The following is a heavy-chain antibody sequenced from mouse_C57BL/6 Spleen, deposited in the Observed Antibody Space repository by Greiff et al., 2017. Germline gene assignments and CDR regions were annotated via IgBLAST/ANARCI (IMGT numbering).Heavy chain of an antibody. D-gene: IGHD2-4*01. CDR3: ARDTLYDSFPH. CDR1: GFTFSSYA. V-gene: IGHV5-4*01. CDR2: ISDGGSYT. J-gene: IGHJ3*01. Sequence: EVQLVESGGGLVKPGGSLKLSCAASGFTFSSYAMSWVRQTPEKRLEWVATISDGGSYTYYPDNVKGRFTISRDNAKNNLYLQMSHLKSEDTAMYYCARDTLYDSFPHWGQGTLVTVSA.